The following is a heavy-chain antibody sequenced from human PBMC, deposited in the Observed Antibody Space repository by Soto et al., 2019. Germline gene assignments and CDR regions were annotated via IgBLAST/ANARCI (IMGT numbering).Heavy chain of an antibody. V-gene: IGHV4-4*02. Sequence: QVQLQESGPGLVKPSGTLSLTCAVSGGSISSSNWWSWVRQPPGKGLEWIGEIYHSGSTNYNPSLKSRFTISVVKSKTQFSLKLSSVTAADTAVYYCVGGAESYRSFDYWGQGTLVTVSS. CDR1: GGSISSSNW. CDR3: VGGAESYRSFDY. D-gene: IGHD3-16*02. CDR2: IYHSGST. J-gene: IGHJ4*02.